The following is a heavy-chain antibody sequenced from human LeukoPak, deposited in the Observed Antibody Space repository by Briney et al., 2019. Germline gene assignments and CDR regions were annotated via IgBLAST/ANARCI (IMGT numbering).Heavy chain of an antibody. CDR2: INPSGGST. D-gene: IGHD5-18*01. CDR3: ARDTALVTAPVYYGMDV. J-gene: IGHJ6*02. V-gene: IGHV1-46*01. Sequence: ASVKVSCKASGYTFTSYYMHWVRQAPGQGLEWMGIINPSGGSTSYAQKFQGRVTMTRGTSTSTVYMELSSLKSEDTAVYYCARDTALVTAPVYYGMDVWGQGTTVTVSS. CDR1: GYTFTSYY.